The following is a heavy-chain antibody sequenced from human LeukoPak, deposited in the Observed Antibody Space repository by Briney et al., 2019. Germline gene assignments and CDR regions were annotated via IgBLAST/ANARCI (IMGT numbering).Heavy chain of an antibody. CDR1: GFTFSSYG. Sequence: GGSLRLSCAASGFTFSSYGMHWVRQAPGKGLEWVAVIWYDGSNKYYADSVKGRFTISRDNSKNTLYLQMNSLRAEDTAVCYCARELPNNWGFYGMDVWGQGTTVTVSS. V-gene: IGHV3-33*01. J-gene: IGHJ6*02. D-gene: IGHD7-27*01. CDR3: ARELPNNWGFYGMDV. CDR2: IWYDGSNK.